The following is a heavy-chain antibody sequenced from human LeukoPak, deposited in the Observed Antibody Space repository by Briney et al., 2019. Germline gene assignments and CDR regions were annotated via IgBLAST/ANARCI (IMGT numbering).Heavy chain of an antibody. CDR1: GXSISPYY. D-gene: IGHD5-18*01. CDR2: IYYTGNT. J-gene: IGHJ4*02. CDR3: ARIVPYNYGYVDS. V-gene: IGHV4-59*01. Sequence: SSETLSLTCTVSGXSISPYYWSCIRQPPGKGLEWIAYIYYTGNTNYNPSLRSRVTISVDTSKNQLSLKLTSVTAADTAVYYCARIVPYNYGYVDSWGQGTLITVSS.